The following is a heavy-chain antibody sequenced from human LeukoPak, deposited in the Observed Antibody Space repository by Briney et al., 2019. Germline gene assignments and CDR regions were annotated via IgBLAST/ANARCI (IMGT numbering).Heavy chain of an antibody. Sequence: GGSLRLSCAVSGFTFHSFGIHWVRQAPGKGLEWVAVISYDGSLKVYSDSVKGRFTISRDNAKNSLYLQMNSLRAEDTAFYYCARAGVVPATMPSGGMDVWGQGTTVTVSS. CDR1: GFTFHSFG. V-gene: IGHV3-30*03. D-gene: IGHD2-2*01. CDR2: ISYDGSLK. CDR3: ARAGVVPATMPSGGMDV. J-gene: IGHJ6*02.